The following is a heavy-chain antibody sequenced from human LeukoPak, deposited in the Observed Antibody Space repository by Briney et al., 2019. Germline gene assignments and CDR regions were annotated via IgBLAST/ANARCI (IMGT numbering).Heavy chain of an antibody. J-gene: IGHJ4*02. CDR2: IYHSGST. D-gene: IGHD3-3*01. CDR3: ARGAIFLEWYYFDY. CDR1: GYSISSGYY. V-gene: IGHV4-38-2*02. Sequence: SETLSLTCTVSGYSISSGYYWGWIRQPPGKGLEWIGSIYHSGSTYYNPSLKRRVTISVDTSKNQFSLKLSSVTAADTAVYYCARGAIFLEWYYFDYWGQGTLVTVSS.